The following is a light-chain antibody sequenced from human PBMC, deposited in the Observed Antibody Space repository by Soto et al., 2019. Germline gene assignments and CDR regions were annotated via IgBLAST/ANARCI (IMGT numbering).Light chain of an antibody. CDR1: QSISSW. CDR3: QQYNSYPWT. V-gene: IGKV1-5*01. Sequence: DIQMSHSASAVSASVGDRVTITCRASQSISSWLAWYQQKPGKAPKLLIYDASSLESGVPSRFSGSGSGTEFTLTISSLQPDDFATYYCQQYNSYPWTFGQGTKVDIK. CDR2: DAS. J-gene: IGKJ1*01.